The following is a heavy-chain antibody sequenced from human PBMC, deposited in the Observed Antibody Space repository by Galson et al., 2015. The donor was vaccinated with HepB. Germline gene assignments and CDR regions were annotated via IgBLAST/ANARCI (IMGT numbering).Heavy chain of an antibody. Sequence: SLRLSCAASGFTFSDYFMSWIRQAPGKGLEWISYISDSGGTIYYADSVKGRFTISRDNAKNSLYLQMDSLRAEDTAVYYCARRISLVRGIITRPDYYYGMDVWGQGTTVTVAS. CDR3: ARRISLVRGIITRPDYYYGMDV. CDR2: ISDSGGTI. CDR1: GFTFSDYF. J-gene: IGHJ6*02. D-gene: IGHD3-10*01. V-gene: IGHV3-11*01.